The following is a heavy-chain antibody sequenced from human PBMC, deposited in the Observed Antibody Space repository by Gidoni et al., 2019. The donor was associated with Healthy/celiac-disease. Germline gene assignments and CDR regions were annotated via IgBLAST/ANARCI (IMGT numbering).Heavy chain of an antibody. CDR3: ARHPRGVNAGVGSG. CDR2: IYYSGRT. J-gene: IGHJ4*02. V-gene: IGHV4-39*01. D-gene: IGHD3-10*01. CDR1: GGPITSSSYH. Sequence: QLQLQESGPGLVKPSETLSLTCTVSGGPITSSSYHWGWIRQPPGKGLEWIGSIYYSGRTYYNPSLKSRVTISVDTSKNQFSLKLSSVTAADTAVYYCARHPRGVNAGVGSGWGQGTLVTVSS.